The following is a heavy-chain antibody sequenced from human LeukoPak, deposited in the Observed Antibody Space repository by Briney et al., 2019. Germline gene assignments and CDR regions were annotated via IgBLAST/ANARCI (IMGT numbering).Heavy chain of an antibody. V-gene: IGHV3-48*03. Sequence: PGGSLRLSCAASGFTFSSYEMKWVRQAPGKGLEWVSYISGSGTTIYYADSVKGRFTISRDNAKNSLYLQMNSLRAEDTAVYYCARDEGYRSWWGQGTLVTVSS. J-gene: IGHJ4*02. CDR1: GFTFSSYE. CDR3: ARDEGYRSW. CDR2: ISGSGTTI. D-gene: IGHD2-15*01.